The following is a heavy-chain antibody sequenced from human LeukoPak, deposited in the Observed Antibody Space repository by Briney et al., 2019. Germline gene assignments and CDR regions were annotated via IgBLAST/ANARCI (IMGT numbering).Heavy chain of an antibody. D-gene: IGHD3-9*01. CDR1: RFTFSSYA. V-gene: IGHV4-30-2*06. CDR2: IHHSGGT. Sequence: LRLSCAASRFTFSSYAMSWIRQSPGRGLEWIGNIHHSGGTYYRPSLRGRLTISVDNSKTQFSLKLTSVTAADTAVYYCARGLRYFDWTHYFDSWGQGTLVTVSS. CDR3: ARGLRYFDWTHYFDS. J-gene: IGHJ5*01.